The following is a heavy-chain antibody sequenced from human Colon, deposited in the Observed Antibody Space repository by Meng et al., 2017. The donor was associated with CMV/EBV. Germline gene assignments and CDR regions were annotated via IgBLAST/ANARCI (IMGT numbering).Heavy chain of an antibody. CDR3: AKDLSITTAGSPLDY. J-gene: IGHJ4*02. CDR2: ISGSAGTT. CDR1: GFTFSNYA. Sequence: GFTFSNYARCWVRPAPGKGLERVSTISGSAGTTYYADSVKGRFTISRDNSKNTLSLQMNSLRAEDTAVYYCAKDLSITTAGSPLDYWGQGTLVTVSS. D-gene: IGHD6-13*01. V-gene: IGHV3-23*01.